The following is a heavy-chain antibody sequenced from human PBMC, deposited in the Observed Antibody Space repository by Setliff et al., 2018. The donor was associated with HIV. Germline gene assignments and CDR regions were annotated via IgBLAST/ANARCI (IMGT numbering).Heavy chain of an antibody. J-gene: IGHJ6*03. CDR2: IIPMLGTA. D-gene: IGHD5-12*01. CDR1: GGRFRTYA. Sequence: GASVKVSCKASGGRFRTYAISWVRQAPGQGLEWMGGIIPMLGTANYARDFQGKVTITADKSTSTAYMELTSLKFEDTAVYYCAKGWLPTDYSFFHMDVWGKGTTVTVSS. CDR3: AKGWLPTDYSFFHMDV. V-gene: IGHV1-69*10.